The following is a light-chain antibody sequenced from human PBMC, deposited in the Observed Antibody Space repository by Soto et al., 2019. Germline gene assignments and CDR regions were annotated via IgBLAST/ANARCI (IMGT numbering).Light chain of an antibody. CDR1: QGISSY. CDR2: AAS. V-gene: IGKV1-8*01. Sequence: AIRMTQSPSSLSASTGDRVTITCRASQGISSYLDWYQQKPGKATKLLIYAASSRATGIPDRFSGSGSGTDFTLTISRLEPEDFAVDYCQQYGSSPPLTFGQGTRLEIK. CDR3: QQYGSSPPLT. J-gene: IGKJ5*01.